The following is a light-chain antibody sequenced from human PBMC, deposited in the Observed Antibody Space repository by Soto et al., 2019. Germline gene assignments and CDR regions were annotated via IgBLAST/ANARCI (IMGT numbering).Light chain of an antibody. CDR2: GVS. Sequence: QSVLTQPRSVSGSPGQSVTISCTGTSSDVGAYNYVSWYQQHPGRTPKLMIYGVSTRPSGVPDRFSGSKSGNTASLTISGLQGDDEAEYYCCSFAGDYTYVFGTGTKVTVL. CDR3: CSFAGDYTYV. V-gene: IGLV2-11*01. CDR1: SSDVGAYNY. J-gene: IGLJ1*01.